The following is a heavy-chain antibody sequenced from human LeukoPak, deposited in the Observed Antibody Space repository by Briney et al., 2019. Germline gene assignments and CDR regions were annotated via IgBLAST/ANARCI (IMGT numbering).Heavy chain of an antibody. J-gene: IGHJ5*02. V-gene: IGHV1-69*13. CDR2: TIPIFGTA. CDR1: GGTFSSYA. Sequence: ASVKVSCKASGGTFSSYAISWVRQAPGQGLEWMGGTIPIFGTANYAQKFQGRVTITADESTSTAYMELSSLRSEDTAVYYCATLHKGYCSGGSCHDWFDPWGQGTLVTVSS. D-gene: IGHD2-15*01. CDR3: ATLHKGYCSGGSCHDWFDP.